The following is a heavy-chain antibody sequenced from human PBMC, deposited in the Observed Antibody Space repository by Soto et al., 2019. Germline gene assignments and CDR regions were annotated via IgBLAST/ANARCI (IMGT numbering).Heavy chain of an antibody. CDR2: IYYSGST. Sequence: SETLSLTCTVSGGSISSYYWSWIRQPPGKGLEWTGYIYYSGSTNYNPSLKSRVTISVDTSKNQFSLKLSSVTAADTAVYYCARHSGDSSLDYWGQGTLVTVSS. D-gene: IGHD3-10*01. V-gene: IGHV4-59*01. J-gene: IGHJ4*02. CDR3: ARHSGDSSLDY. CDR1: GGSISSYY.